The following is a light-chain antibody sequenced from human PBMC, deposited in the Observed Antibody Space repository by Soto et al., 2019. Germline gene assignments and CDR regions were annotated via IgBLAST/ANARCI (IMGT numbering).Light chain of an antibody. CDR1: QSVSSIY. CDR3: QQYGSLWT. V-gene: IGKV3-20*01. J-gene: IGKJ1*01. CDR2: GAS. Sequence: EIVLTQSPGTLSLSPGERATLSCRASQSVSSIYLAWFQQKPGQAPRLLIYGASNRATGIPDRFSGSGSGTDFTLTISGLEPEDFAVYFCQQYGSLWTFGQGTRVEIK.